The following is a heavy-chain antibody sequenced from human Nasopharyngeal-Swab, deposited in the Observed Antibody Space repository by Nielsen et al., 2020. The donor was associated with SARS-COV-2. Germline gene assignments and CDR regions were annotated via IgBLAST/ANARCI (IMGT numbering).Heavy chain of an antibody. V-gene: IGHV3-23*01. CDR3: AKAMGSVYDTSGYYNAFDI. CDR2: ISGGVDST. Sequence: WIRQPPGKGLEWVSGISGGVDSTYYADSVKGRFTISRDNSKNTLYLLMNSLRVEDTAVYYCAKAMGSVYDTSGYYNAFDIWGKGKTVTVS. J-gene: IGHJ3*02. D-gene: IGHD3-22*01.